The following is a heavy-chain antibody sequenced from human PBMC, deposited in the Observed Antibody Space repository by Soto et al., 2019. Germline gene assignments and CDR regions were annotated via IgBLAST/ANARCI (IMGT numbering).Heavy chain of an antibody. J-gene: IGHJ4*02. CDR2: ISANNRNT. V-gene: IGHV1-18*01. CDR1: GYTFTSYG. CDR3: ARDRGSYARDY. Sequence: QVQLVQSGAEVKKPGASVKVSCKASGYTFTSYGISWVRQAPGQGLEWMGWISANNRNTNYAQKFQVRVTMTPDTSPSTAYMELRSLISDDNAVYCCARDRGSYARDYWGQGTLVTVSS. D-gene: IGHD1-26*01.